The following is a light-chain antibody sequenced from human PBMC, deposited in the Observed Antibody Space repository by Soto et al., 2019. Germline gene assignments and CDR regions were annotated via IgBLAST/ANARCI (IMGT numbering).Light chain of an antibody. J-gene: IGLJ2*01. CDR3: CSYAGSSTVL. Sequence: QSVLTQPASVSGSPGQSITISCTGTSSDVGSYNIVSWYQQHPGKAPKLMIYEVSKRPSGVSNLFSGSKSGNTASLTISGLQAEDEADYYCCSYAGSSTVLFGGGTKLTVL. CDR1: SSDVGSYNI. V-gene: IGLV2-23*02. CDR2: EVS.